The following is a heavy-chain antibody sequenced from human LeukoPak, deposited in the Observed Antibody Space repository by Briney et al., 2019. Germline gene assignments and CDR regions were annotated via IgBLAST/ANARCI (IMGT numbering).Heavy chain of an antibody. CDR1: GYTFTSYG. V-gene: IGHV1-18*01. J-gene: IGHJ3*02. CDR3: ARDFDSSGFQGGGAFDI. D-gene: IGHD3-22*01. Sequence: ASVKVSCKASGYTFTSYGISWVRQAPGQGLEWMGWISAYNGNTNYAQKLQGRVTMTTDTSTSTAYMELRSLRSDDTAVYYCARDFDSSGFQGGGAFDIWGQGTMVTVSS. CDR2: ISAYNGNT.